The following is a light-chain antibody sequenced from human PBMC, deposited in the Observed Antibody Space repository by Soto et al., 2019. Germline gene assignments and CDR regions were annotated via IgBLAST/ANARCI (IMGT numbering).Light chain of an antibody. J-gene: IGKJ1*01. Sequence: EIVMTQSPATLSVSPGERATLSCRASQSVSSNLAWYQQKPGQAPRLLIYGASTRATGIPARFRGSESGTEFTITISTLQSEDFAVYYCQQYNNWPPWTFGQGTKVEIK. V-gene: IGKV3-15*01. CDR2: GAS. CDR3: QQYNNWPPWT. CDR1: QSVSSN.